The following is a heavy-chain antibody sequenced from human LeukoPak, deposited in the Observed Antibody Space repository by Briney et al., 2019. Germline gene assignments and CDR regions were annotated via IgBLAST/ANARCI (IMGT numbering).Heavy chain of an antibody. V-gene: IGHV4-39*01. Sequence: SETLSLTCTVSGGSISSGSYYWGWIRQPPGKGLEWIGSIYYSGSTYYNPSLKSRVTISVDTSKNQFSLKLSSVTAADTAVYYCARHNWGWVDYWGQGTLVTVSS. J-gene: IGHJ4*02. D-gene: IGHD7-27*01. CDR1: GGSISSGSYY. CDR3: ARHNWGWVDY. CDR2: IYYSGST.